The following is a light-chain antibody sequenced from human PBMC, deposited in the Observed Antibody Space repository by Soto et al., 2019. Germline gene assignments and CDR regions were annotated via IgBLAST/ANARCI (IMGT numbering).Light chain of an antibody. V-gene: IGKV3-11*01. Sequence: EIVLTQSPATLSLSPGERATISCRASQSVSSYLAWYQQKPGQAPRLLIYDASNRATGIPARFSGSGSGTDITVTISSLEPEDFAVYYCQQRSNWPTFGGGTKVEIK. J-gene: IGKJ4*01. CDR3: QQRSNWPT. CDR1: QSVSSY. CDR2: DAS.